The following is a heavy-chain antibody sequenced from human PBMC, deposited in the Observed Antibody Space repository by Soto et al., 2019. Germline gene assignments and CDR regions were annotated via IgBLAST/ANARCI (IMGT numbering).Heavy chain of an antibody. J-gene: IGHJ6*02. D-gene: IGHD3-10*01. CDR1: GFTFSNAW. CDR3: TTGSQLLTYYYYGMDV. CDR2: IKSKTDGGTT. Sequence: LRLSCAASGFTFSNAWMSWVRQAPGKGLEWVGRIKSKTDGGTTDYAAPVKGRFTISRDDSKNTLYLQMNSLKTEDTAVYYCTTGSQLLTYYYYGMDVWGQGTTVTVSS. V-gene: IGHV3-15*01.